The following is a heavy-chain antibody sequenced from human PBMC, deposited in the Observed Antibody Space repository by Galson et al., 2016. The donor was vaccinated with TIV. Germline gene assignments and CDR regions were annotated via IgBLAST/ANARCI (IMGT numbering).Heavy chain of an antibody. Sequence: QSGAEVKNPGASVKVSCKPSSYSFLSYGVTWVRQAPGQGLEWMGRIIPILNIANYAQEFQGRVTITADESTSTVYMELNSLRSDDTAVYYCARGPAENYWGQGTLVTVSS. CDR2: IIPILNIA. V-gene: IGHV1-69*04. J-gene: IGHJ4*02. CDR3: ARGPAENY. CDR1: SYSFLSYG.